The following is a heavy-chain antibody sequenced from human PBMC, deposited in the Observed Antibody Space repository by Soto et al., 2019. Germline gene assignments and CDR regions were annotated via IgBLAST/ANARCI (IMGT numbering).Heavy chain of an antibody. CDR1: GGSISSNY. V-gene: IGHV4-59*01. CDR3: ARYRREAVAGYTLDN. D-gene: IGHD6-13*01. CDR2: VYNSGST. J-gene: IGHJ4*02. Sequence: ASETLSLTCTVSGGSISSNYWTWIRQPPGKGLEWIGYVYNSGSTNYNPSLKSRVTILEDTSKSQFSLRVNSMTAADTAVYYCARYRREAVAGYTLDNWGQGILVTVS.